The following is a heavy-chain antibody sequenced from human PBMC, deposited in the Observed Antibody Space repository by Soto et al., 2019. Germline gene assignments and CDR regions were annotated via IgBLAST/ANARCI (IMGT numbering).Heavy chain of an antibody. V-gene: IGHV4-34*01. J-gene: IGHJ6*02. Sequence: TSETLSLTCGVHGASLSGYYWSWTRQSPGKGLEWIGEIDESGNTNYNPSLHSRVTISLEKSKTQFSLKLNSVTAADTALYFCARGLIGRPYYHYGMDVWGQGTTVTVSS. CDR2: IDESGNT. CDR1: GASLSGYY. CDR3: ARGLIGRPYYHYGMDV.